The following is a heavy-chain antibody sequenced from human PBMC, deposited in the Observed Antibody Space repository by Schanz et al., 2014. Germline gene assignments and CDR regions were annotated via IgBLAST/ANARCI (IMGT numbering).Heavy chain of an antibody. V-gene: IGHV3-33*06. CDR3: AKDHAGSDILTALGN. Sequence: QVQLVESGGGVVQPGRSLRLSCAASGFNFSSYGMHWVRQAPGKGLEWVAIIWYDGSNKYYADSVKGRFTISRDNSKNTLFLQMNSLRAEDTAVYYCAKDHAGSDILTALGNWGQGTLVTVSS. CDR2: IWYDGSNK. D-gene: IGHD3-9*01. J-gene: IGHJ4*02. CDR1: GFNFSSYG.